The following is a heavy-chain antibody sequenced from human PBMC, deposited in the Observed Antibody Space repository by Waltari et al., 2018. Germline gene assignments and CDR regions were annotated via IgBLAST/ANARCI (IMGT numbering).Heavy chain of an antibody. CDR3: ASSGYDLGAFDY. Sequence: QVQLVQSGAEVKKPGASVKVSCKVSGYTLTELSIHWVRQATGKGLEWRGGFGPEDGETIDVQKFQGRVTMTEDTSTDTAYMELSSLRSEDTAVYYCASSGYDLGAFDYWGQGTLVTVSS. V-gene: IGHV1-24*01. CDR2: FGPEDGET. J-gene: IGHJ4*02. CDR1: GYTLTELS. D-gene: IGHD3-22*01.